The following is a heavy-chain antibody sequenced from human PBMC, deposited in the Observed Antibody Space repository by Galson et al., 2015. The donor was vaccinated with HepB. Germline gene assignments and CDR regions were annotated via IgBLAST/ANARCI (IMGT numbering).Heavy chain of an antibody. J-gene: IGHJ4*02. CDR2: ISYDGGNK. D-gene: IGHD3-10*01. Sequence: SLRLSCAASGFTFSSYGMHWVRQAPGKGLEWVAVISYDGGNKYYADSVKGRFTISRDNSKNTLYLQMNSLRAEDTAVYYCAKAYGSGQTAFDYWGQGTLITVSS. CDR1: GFTFSSYG. V-gene: IGHV3-30*18. CDR3: AKAYGSGQTAFDY.